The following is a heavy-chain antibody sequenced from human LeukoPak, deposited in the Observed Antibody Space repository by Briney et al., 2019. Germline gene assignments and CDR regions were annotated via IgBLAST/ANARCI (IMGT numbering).Heavy chain of an antibody. V-gene: IGHV3-21*01. CDR1: GFTFSSYS. CDR2: ISSSSSYI. J-gene: IGHJ6*04. CDR3: ARDLSRRGMDV. Sequence: GGSLRLSCAASGFTFSSYSMNWVRQAPGRGLEWVSSISSSSSYIYYADSVKGRFTISRDNAKNSLYLQMNSLRAEDTAVCYCARDLSRRGMDVWGKGTTVTVSS.